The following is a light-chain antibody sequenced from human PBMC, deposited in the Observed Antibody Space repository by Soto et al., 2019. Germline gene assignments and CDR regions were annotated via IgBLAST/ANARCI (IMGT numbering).Light chain of an antibody. CDR1: QSVSSNS. CDR3: QQYQTSPRA. Sequence: EIVVTQSPGSLSVSPGERATLSCRASQSVSSNSLAWYQQRPGQAPRLLIYGASSRATGIPDRFSGSGSGTDFTLTISRLEPEDFAAYYCQQYQTSPRAFGQGTKGISN. CDR2: GAS. J-gene: IGKJ1*01. V-gene: IGKV3-20*01.